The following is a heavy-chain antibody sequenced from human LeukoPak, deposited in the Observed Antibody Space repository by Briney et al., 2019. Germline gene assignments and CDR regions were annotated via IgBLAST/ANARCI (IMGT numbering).Heavy chain of an antibody. J-gene: IGHJ6*03. V-gene: IGHV1-69*06. CDR1: GYTFPSYA. CDR2: IIPIFGTA. CDR3: ARGTGSSWPPDYYYYMDV. Sequence: SVKVSCKASGYTFPSYAISWVRQAPGQGLEWMGGIIPIFGTANYAQKFQGRVTITADKSTSTAYMELSSLRSEDTAVYYCARGTGSSWPPDYYYYMDVWGKGTTVTVSS. D-gene: IGHD6-13*01.